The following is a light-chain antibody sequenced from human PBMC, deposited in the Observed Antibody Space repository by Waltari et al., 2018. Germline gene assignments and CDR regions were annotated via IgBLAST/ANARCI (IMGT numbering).Light chain of an antibody. V-gene: IGLV1-44*01. J-gene: IGLJ2*01. CDR1: SSNIGRNI. Sequence: QSVLTQPPSASGTPGQRVTISCSGSSSNIGRNIVNWYQQLPGTAPKLLIHSNDQRPSGVPDRFSGSKSGTSASLAISGLQSEDETDYYCAAWDDSLDGLVFGGGTKLTVL. CDR2: SND. CDR3: AAWDDSLDGLV.